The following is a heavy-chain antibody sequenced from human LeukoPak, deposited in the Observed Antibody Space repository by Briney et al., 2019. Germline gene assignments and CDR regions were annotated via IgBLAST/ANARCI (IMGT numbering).Heavy chain of an antibody. J-gene: IGHJ4*02. CDR3: ARGGRWLQFNY. CDR1: GDSISSYY. CDR2: IYYSGST. D-gene: IGHD5-24*01. Sequence: SETLSLTCTVSGDSISSYYWSWIRQPPGKGLEWIGYIYYSGSTKYNPSLKSRVTISVDTSKNQFSLKLSSVTAADTAVYYCARGGRWLQFNYWGQGTLVTVSS. V-gene: IGHV4-59*01.